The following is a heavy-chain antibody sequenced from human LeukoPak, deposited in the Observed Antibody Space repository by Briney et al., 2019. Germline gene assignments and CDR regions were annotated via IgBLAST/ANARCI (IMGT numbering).Heavy chain of an antibody. CDR3: ARGPYCSSTSCYTNWFDP. D-gene: IGHD2-2*02. V-gene: IGHV4-34*01. J-gene: IGHJ5*02. CDR1: GGSFSGYY. CDR2: INHSGST. Sequence: SETLSLTCVVYGGSFSGYYWSWIRQPPGKGLEWIGEINHSGSTNYNPSLKSRVTISVDTSKNQFSLKLSSVTAADTAVYYCARGPYCSSTSCYTNWFDPWGQGTLVTVSS.